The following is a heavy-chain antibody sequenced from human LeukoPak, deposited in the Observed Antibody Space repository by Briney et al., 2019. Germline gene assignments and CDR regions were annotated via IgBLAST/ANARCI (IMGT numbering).Heavy chain of an antibody. CDR3: ARDEYYYDSSGYYYAIHDY. V-gene: IGHV4-4*07. J-gene: IGHJ4*02. CDR1: GGSISSYY. D-gene: IGHD3-22*01. CDR2: TYTSGST. Sequence: PSETLSLTCTVSGGSISSYYWSWIRQPAGKGLEWIGRTYTSGSTNYNPSLKSRVTMSVDTSKNQFSLKLSSVTAADTAVYYCARDEYYYDSSGYYYAIHDYWGQGTLVTVSS.